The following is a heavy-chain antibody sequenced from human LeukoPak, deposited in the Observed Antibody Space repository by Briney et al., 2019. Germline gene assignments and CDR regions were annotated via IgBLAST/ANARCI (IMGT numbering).Heavy chain of an antibody. V-gene: IGHV3-21*01. D-gene: IGHD4-17*01. CDR3: AKEGTVTTFSGLGFDY. Sequence: PGGSLRLSCAASGFLFSSFEVNWVRQAPGKGLEWASSINNSSSYIYYADSVKGRFTISRDNAKNSLYLQMNSLRAEDTAVYYCAKEGTVTTFSGLGFDYWGQGTLVTVSS. CDR2: INNSSSYI. CDR1: GFLFSSFE. J-gene: IGHJ4*02.